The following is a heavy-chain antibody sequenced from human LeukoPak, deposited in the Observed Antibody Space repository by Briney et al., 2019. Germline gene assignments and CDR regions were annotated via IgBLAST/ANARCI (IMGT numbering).Heavy chain of an antibody. Sequence: SETLSLTCAVYGGSFSGYYWSWIRQPPGKGLEWIGEINHSGSTNYSPSLKSRVTISVDTSKNQFSLKLSSVTAADTAVYFCARGGSLVRGVIPRDYWGQGTLVTVSS. V-gene: IGHV4-34*01. CDR2: INHSGST. CDR3: ARGGSLVRGVIPRDY. J-gene: IGHJ4*02. CDR1: GGSFSGYY. D-gene: IGHD3-10*01.